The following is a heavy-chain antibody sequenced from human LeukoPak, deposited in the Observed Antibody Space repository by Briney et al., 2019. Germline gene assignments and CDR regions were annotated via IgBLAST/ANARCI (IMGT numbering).Heavy chain of an antibody. D-gene: IGHD3-3*01. V-gene: IGHV3-66*01. Sequence: GGSLRLSCAASGFTVSSNYMSWVRQAPGKGLEWVSVIYSGGRTYYADSVKGRFTISRDNSKNTLYLQMNSLRAEDTAVYYCARENSRSGYDFWSGPGAFDIWGQGTMVTVSS. CDR3: ARENSRSGYDFWSGPGAFDI. J-gene: IGHJ3*02. CDR2: IYSGGRT. CDR1: GFTVSSNY.